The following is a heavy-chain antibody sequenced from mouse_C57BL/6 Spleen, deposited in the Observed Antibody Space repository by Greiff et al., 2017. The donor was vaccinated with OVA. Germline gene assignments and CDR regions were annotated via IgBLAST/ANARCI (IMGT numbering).Heavy chain of an antibody. Sequence: VQRVESDAELVKPGASVKISCKVSGYTFTDHTIHWMKQRPEQGLEWIGYIYPRDGSTKYNEKFKGKATLTADKSSSTAYMQLNSLTSEDSAVYFCARSGDWYGNYLYYFDYWGQGTTLTVSS. V-gene: IGHV1-78*01. D-gene: IGHD2-10*02. CDR1: GYTFTDHT. J-gene: IGHJ2*01. CDR3: ARSGDWYGNYLYYFDY. CDR2: IYPRDGST.